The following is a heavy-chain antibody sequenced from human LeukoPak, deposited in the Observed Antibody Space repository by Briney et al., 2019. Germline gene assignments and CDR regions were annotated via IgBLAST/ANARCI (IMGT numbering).Heavy chain of an antibody. D-gene: IGHD1-1*01. CDR3: VRETMYAFDM. Sequence: GGSLRLSCAASGFTFSGYSMNWVRQAPGKGLEWVSYNSSSSSVLHYADSVKGRFTISRDNAKKSLYLQTNSLRDEDTAVYYCVRETMYAFDMWGQGTIVTVSS. CDR1: GFTFSGYS. CDR2: NSSSSSVL. V-gene: IGHV3-48*02. J-gene: IGHJ3*02.